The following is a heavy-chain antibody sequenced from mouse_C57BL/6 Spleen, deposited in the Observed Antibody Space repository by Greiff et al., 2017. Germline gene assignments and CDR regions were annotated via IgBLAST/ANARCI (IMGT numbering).Heavy chain of an antibody. CDR2: ISNGGGST. D-gene: IGHD2-1*01. J-gene: IGHJ2*01. CDR1: GFTFSDYY. Sequence: EVKLMESGGGLVQPGGSLKLSCAASGFTFSDYYMYWVRQTPEKRLEWVAYISNGGGSTYYPDTVKGRFTISRDNAKNTLYLQMSRLKSEDTAMYYCARQAGNSYFDYWGQGTTLTVSS. V-gene: IGHV5-12*01. CDR3: ARQAGNSYFDY.